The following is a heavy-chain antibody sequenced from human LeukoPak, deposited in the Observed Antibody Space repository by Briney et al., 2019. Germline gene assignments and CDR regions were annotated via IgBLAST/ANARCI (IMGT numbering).Heavy chain of an antibody. CDR2: ISYDGSNK. D-gene: IGHD5-18*01. CDR1: GFTFSSYG. Sequence: GGYLRLSCAASGFTFSSYGMHWVRQAPGMGLEWVAVISYDGSNKYYADSVKGRFTISRDNSKNTLYLQMNSLRAEDTAVYYCAKDLLSVPYSQIFDYWGQGTLVTVSS. CDR3: AKDLLSVPYSQIFDY. J-gene: IGHJ4*02. V-gene: IGHV3-30*18.